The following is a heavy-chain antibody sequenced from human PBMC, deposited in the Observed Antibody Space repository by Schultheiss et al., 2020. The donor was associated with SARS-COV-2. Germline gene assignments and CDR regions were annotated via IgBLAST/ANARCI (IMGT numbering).Heavy chain of an antibody. D-gene: IGHD3-16*01. V-gene: IGHV4-59*01. CDR3: ARDAGLTPTGGRGMDV. Sequence: SETLSLTCAVSGDFFSTYYWSWFRQPPGKGLEWIGYVRLSGSTDYNPSLRSRVTISVDTSKNQFSLRLTSVTAADTAVYYCARDAGLTPTGGRGMDVRGQGTTVTGSS. J-gene: IGHJ6*02. CDR2: VRLSGST. CDR1: GDFFSTYY.